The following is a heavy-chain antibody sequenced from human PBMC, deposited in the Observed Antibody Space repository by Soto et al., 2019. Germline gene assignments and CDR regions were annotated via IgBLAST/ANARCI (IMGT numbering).Heavy chain of an antibody. V-gene: IGHV4-59*08. D-gene: IGHD6-13*01. CDR3: ARRGSYSNNWYRD. CDR1: GGSIASYF. Sequence: SETLSLTCTVSGGSIASYFWTWIRQPSGKGLEWIGDIYNSGSTNYNPSLKSRVSISVDPSKNQFSLKLTSVTAADTAVYYCARRGSYSNNWYRDWGQGTLVTVSS. J-gene: IGHJ4*02. CDR2: IYNSGST.